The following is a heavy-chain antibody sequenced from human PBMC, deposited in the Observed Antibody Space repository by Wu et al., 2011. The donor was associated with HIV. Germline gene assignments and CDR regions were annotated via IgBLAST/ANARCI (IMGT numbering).Heavy chain of an antibody. CDR3: ATDPTIAVAGTKSF. CDR1: GGTFSSYA. Sequence: QVQLVQSGAEVKKPGSSMKVSCTASGGTFSSYAISWVRQAPGQGLEWMGRIIPIFGTAIYAHKLQGRLTITADKSSNTASMELTSLKSEDTAVYYCATDPTIAVAGTKSFWGREPWSPSP. CDR2: IIPIFGTA. J-gene: IGHJ4*02. D-gene: IGHD6-19*01. V-gene: IGHV1-69*14.